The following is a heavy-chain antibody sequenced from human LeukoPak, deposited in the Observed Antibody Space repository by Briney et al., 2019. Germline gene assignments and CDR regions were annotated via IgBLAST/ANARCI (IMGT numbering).Heavy chain of an antibody. CDR1: GGSITSSSYY. J-gene: IGHJ3*02. CDR2: IYYTGGT. V-gene: IGHV4-39*01. CDR3: ARGGGAGRAFDI. Sequence: SETLSLTCTVSGGSITSSSYYCGWIRQPPGKGLEWIGSIYYTGGTYYNPSLKSRLSISLGTSKNQFSLKLSSVTAADTVVYYCARGGGAGRAFDIWGQGTMVTVSS. D-gene: IGHD1-26*01.